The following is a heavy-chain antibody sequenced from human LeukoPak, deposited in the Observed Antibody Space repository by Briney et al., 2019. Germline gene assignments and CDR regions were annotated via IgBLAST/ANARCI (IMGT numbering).Heavy chain of an antibody. V-gene: IGHV3-23*01. Sequence: GGSLRLSCAASGFTFSSYAMSWVRQAPGKGLEWVSAIGGSGGSTYYADSVKGRFTISRDNSKNTLYLQMNSLRAEDTAVYYCAKDIVVVVAATVGKNWGQGTLVTVSS. CDR2: IGGSGGST. D-gene: IGHD2-15*01. CDR1: GFTFSSYA. J-gene: IGHJ4*02. CDR3: AKDIVVVVAATVGKN.